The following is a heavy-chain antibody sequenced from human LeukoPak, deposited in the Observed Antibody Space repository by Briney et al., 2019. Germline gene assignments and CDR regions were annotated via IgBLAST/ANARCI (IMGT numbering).Heavy chain of an antibody. D-gene: IGHD1-26*01. CDR3: ARDPRIVGAPPYYFDY. J-gene: IGHJ4*02. CDR2: INPNSGGT. CDR1: GYTFTGYY. Sequence: ASVKVSCKASGYTFTGYYMHWVRQAPGQGLEWMGWINPNSGGTNYVQKFQGRVTMTRDTSISTAYMELSRLRSDDTAVYYCARDPRIVGAPPYYFDYWGQGTLVTVSS. V-gene: IGHV1-2*02.